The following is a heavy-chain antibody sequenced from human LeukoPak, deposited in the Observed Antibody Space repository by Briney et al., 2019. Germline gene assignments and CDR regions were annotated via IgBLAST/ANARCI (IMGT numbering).Heavy chain of an antibody. CDR3: ARQENIGWFDP. CDR2: IYYSRTT. J-gene: IGHJ5*02. CDR1: GGSISSYY. V-gene: IGHV4-59*08. D-gene: IGHD2/OR15-2a*01. Sequence: SSETLSLTCTVSGGSISSYYWSWIRQPPEKGLEWIGYIYYSRTTNYNPSLKSRVTMSVDTSKNQFSLKLSSVTAADTAVYYCARQENIGWFDPWGQGTLVTVSS.